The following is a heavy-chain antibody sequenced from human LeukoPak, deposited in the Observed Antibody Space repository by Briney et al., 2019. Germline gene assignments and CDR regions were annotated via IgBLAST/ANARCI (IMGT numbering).Heavy chain of an antibody. CDR3: AKDRSTRYCSSTSCPSGWFDP. D-gene: IGHD2-2*01. CDR1: GFTFSSYA. Sequence: GGSLRLSCAASGFTFSSYAMHWVRQAPGKGLEWVAAISYDGSNKYYADSVKGRFTISRDNSKNTLYLQMNSLRAEDTAVYYCAKDRSTRYCSSTSCPSGWFDPWGQGTLVTVSS. J-gene: IGHJ5*02. CDR2: ISYDGSNK. V-gene: IGHV3-30-3*01.